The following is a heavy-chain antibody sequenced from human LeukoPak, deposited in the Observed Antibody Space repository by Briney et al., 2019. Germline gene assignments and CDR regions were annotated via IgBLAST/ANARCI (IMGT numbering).Heavy chain of an antibody. V-gene: IGHV3-30*04. CDR1: GFTFSSYA. J-gene: IGHJ4*02. CDR3: AREMRNLAGLDD. Sequence: GGSLSLSCAASGFTFSSYAMDWDAPAQGKGLEWVAVISYDGSNKYYADSVKGRFTISRDNSKNTLYLQMNSLRAEDTAVYYCAREMRNLAGLDDWGQGTLVSVSS. D-gene: IGHD1-14*01. CDR2: ISYDGSNK.